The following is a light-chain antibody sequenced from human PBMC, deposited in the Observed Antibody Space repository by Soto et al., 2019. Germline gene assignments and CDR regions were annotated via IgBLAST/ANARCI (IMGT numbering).Light chain of an antibody. V-gene: IGLV2-14*01. CDR3: SSYTSSSTLHV. CDR1: SSDVGGYNY. J-gene: IGLJ1*01. CDR2: GVS. Sequence: QSALTQPASVSGSPGQSITMSCTGTSSDVGGYNYVSWYQQHPGKAPKLMIYGVSNRPSGVANRFSGSKSGNTASLTISGLQAEDEADYYCSSYTSSSTLHVFGTGTKLTVL.